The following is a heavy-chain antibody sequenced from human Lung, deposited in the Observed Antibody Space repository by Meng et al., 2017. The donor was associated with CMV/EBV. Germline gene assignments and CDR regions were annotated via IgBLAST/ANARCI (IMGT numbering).Heavy chain of an antibody. CDR1: GFTFSSYA. Sequence: QVQLVESGGGVVQPGRSRRLSCAASGFTFSSYAMHWVRQAPGKGLEWVAVISYDGSNKYYADSVKGRFTISRDNSKNTLYLQMNSLRAEDTAVYYCAHGGGNCWGQGTLVTVSS. J-gene: IGHJ4*02. V-gene: IGHV3-30-3*01. CDR2: ISYDGSNK. CDR3: AHGGGNC. D-gene: IGHD2-15*01.